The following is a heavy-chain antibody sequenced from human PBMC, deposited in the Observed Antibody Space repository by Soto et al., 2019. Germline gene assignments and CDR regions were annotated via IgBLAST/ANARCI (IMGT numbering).Heavy chain of an antibody. CDR2: IWYDEGTE. D-gene: IGHD2-2*03. V-gene: IGHV3-33*01. J-gene: IGHJ4*02. CDR1: GFTFSSYG. CDR3: ARGWIMSIGPEF. Sequence: QVQLVESGGGVVQPGRSLRLSCVASGFTFSSYGMHWVRQAPGKGLEWVALIWYDEGTEYYADSVKGRFTISRDNSKNTLYMQMNSLRVEDTAVYYCARGWIMSIGPEFWGQGTLVTVSS.